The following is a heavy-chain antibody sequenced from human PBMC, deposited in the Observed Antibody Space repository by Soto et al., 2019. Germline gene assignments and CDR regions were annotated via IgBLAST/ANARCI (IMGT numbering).Heavy chain of an antibody. V-gene: IGHV1-2*04. CDR2: INPNSGGT. CDR3: ARDGRATGTPNYYYYYGMDV. CDR1: GYTFTGYY. Sequence: ASVKVSCRASGYTFTGYYMHWVRQAPGQGLEWMGWINPNSGGTNYAQKFQGWVTMTRDTSISTAYMELSRLRSDDTAVYYCARDGRATGTPNYYYYYGMDVWGQGTTVTVSS. D-gene: IGHD1-1*01. J-gene: IGHJ6*02.